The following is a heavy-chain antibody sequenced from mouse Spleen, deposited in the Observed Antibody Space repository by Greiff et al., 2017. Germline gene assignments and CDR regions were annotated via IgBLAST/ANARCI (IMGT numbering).Heavy chain of an antibody. D-gene: IGHD2-10*01. Sequence: VQLVESGPSLVQPSQSLSITCTVSGFSLTSYGVHWVRQSPGKGLEWLGVIWRGGSTDYNAAFMSRLSITKDNSKSQVFFKMNSLQADDTAIYYCAKNPSYYGNYDWYFDVWGAGTTVTVSS. CDR2: IWRGGST. J-gene: IGHJ1*01. V-gene: IGHV2-5-1*01. CDR1: GFSLTSYG. CDR3: AKNPSYYGNYDWYFDV.